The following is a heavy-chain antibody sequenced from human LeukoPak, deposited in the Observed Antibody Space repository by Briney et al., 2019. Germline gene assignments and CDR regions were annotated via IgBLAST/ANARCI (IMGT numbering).Heavy chain of an antibody. V-gene: IGHV3-43*02. CDR1: GFTFDDYA. CDR3: AKDRGSYCLDY. J-gene: IGHJ4*02. Sequence: GGSLRLSCAASGFTFDDYAMHWVRPAPGKGLEWVSLISAMCGSAYYAESVKGRFPISRDNSKNSLYLQMNSLRTEDTALYYCAKDRGSYCLDYWGQGTLVTVSS. D-gene: IGHD1-26*01. CDR2: ISAMCGSA.